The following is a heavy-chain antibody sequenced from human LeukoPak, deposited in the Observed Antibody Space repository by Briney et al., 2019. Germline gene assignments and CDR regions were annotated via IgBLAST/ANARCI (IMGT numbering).Heavy chain of an antibody. J-gene: IGHJ4*02. Sequence: GATVKVSCKASGYTFTDYYIHWQQAPGRGPEWMGRFDPGDGEVFYADIFQGRIVISADTSIDTAYLELSNLRSEDTALYYCATSPGTYYNYWGQGTLVTVSS. CDR1: GYTFTDYY. D-gene: IGHD1-26*01. CDR2: FDPGDGEV. CDR3: ATSPGTYYNY. V-gene: IGHV1-69-2*01.